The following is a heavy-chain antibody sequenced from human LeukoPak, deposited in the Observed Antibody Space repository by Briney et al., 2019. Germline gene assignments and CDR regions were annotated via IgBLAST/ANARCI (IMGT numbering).Heavy chain of an antibody. CDR3: ARDAGGSGYLD. V-gene: IGHV6-1*01. CDR2: TYYRSKRYN. J-gene: IGHJ4*02. Sequence: SQTLSLTFAISGDRVSSNSAAWNWLRQSPSRGLEWLGRTYYRSKRYNDYAVSVKSRITINPDTSKNQFSLQLNSVTAEDTAVYYCARDAGGSGYLDWGQGTLVTVSS. D-gene: IGHD3-16*01. CDR1: GDRVSSNSAA.